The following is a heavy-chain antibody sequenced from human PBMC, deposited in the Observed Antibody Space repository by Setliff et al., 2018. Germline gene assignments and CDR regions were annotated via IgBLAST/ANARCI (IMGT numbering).Heavy chain of an antibody. D-gene: IGHD2-15*01. Sequence: PSETLSLTCAVYGGSFSGYHWSWIRQPPGKGLEWIGEISHSGDPNYNPSLKSRVTISVDTSKNQFSRQLSSVTAVDTAIYYCARGGGSVLPHNSIDYWGRGALVTVSS. CDR3: ARGGGSVLPHNSIDY. CDR1: GGSFSGYH. J-gene: IGHJ4*02. CDR2: ISHSGDP. V-gene: IGHV4-34*01.